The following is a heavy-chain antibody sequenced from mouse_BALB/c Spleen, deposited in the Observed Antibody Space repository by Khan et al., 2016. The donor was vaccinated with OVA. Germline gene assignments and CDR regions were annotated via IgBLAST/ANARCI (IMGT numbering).Heavy chain of an antibody. CDR1: GYTFTGYT. D-gene: IGHD2-14*01. J-gene: IGHJ3*01. CDR2: INPSNGYT. CDR3: VRDGAYHRNDGWFAY. Sequence: QIQLVQSGAELARPGASVKMSCKASGYTFTGYTIHWIKLRPGQGLEWIGYINPSNGYTNYNQKFRDKATLTADKSSTTAYMQLSSLTSDDSAVXNCVRDGAYHRNDGWFAYWGQGTLVTVSA. V-gene: IGHV1-4*01.